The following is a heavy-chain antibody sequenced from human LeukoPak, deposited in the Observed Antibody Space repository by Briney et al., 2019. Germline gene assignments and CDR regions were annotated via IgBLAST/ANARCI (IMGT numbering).Heavy chain of an antibody. V-gene: IGHV3-15*01. Sequence: GGSLRLSCAASGFTFSNAWMSWVRQAPGKGLEWVGRIKSKTDGGTTDYAAPVKDRFTISRDDSKNTLYLQMNSLKTEDTAVYYCATGLVTTITNFDYWGQGTLVTVSS. J-gene: IGHJ4*02. CDR2: IKSKTDGGTT. D-gene: IGHD2-21*02. CDR1: GFTFSNAW. CDR3: ATGLVTTITNFDY.